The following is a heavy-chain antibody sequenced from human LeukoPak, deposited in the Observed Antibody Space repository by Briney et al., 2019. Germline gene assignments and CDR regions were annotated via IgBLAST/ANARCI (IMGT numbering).Heavy chain of an antibody. CDR3: GRVRCTTTTCWGALYFDY. J-gene: IGHJ4*02. CDR1: GFMFSSYW. V-gene: IGHV3-7*01. D-gene: IGHD2-2*01. CDR2: IKPDGSEK. Sequence: GGSLRLSCAASGFMFSSYWMAWVRHAPGKGLEWVAHIKPDGSEKYYVDSVKGRLTISRDNAKNSLYVQMNNLRAEDTAVYYCGRVRCTTTTCWGALYFDYWGQGTLVTVSS.